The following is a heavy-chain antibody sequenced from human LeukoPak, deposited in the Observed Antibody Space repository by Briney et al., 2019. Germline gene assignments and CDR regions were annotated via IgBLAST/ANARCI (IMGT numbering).Heavy chain of an antibody. V-gene: IGHV4-61*02. J-gene: IGHJ4*02. CDR1: GGSISSGSYY. CDR3: ARDGDSGSYRPGDTN. CDR2: IYTSGST. Sequence: PSQTLSLTCTVSGGSISSGSYYWSWIRQPAGKGLEWIGRIYTSGSTNYNPSLKSRVTISVDTSKNQFSLKLSSVTAADTAVYYCARDGDSGSYRPGDTNWGQGTLVTVSS. D-gene: IGHD1-26*01.